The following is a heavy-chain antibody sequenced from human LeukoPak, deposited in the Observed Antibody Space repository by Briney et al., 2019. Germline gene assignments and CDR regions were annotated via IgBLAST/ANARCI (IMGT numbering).Heavy chain of an antibody. CDR1: GFTFSDYY. V-gene: IGHV3-11*04. CDR3: AGERGGYGFY. Sequence: PGGSLRLSCAASGFTFSDYYMSWIRQAPGKGLEWVSYISSSGSTLYYADSVKGRFTISRDDAKNSLYLQMNSLRGDDTAMYYCAGERGGYGFYWGQGTLVTVSS. J-gene: IGHJ4*02. CDR2: ISSSGSTL. D-gene: IGHD5-12*01.